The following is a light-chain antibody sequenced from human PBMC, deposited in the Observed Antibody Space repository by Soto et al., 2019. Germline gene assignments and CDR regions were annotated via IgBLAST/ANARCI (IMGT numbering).Light chain of an antibody. CDR1: QSVSSNY. Sequence: IVLTQSPGTLSLSPGQRATLSCRASQSVSSNYLAWYQQKPGQAPRLLIYGASNRATGIPDRFSGSGSETDFTLTVSRLEPEDFAVYFCQQYGNSPTSFGPGTKVAI. J-gene: IGKJ3*01. CDR3: QQYGNSPTS. V-gene: IGKV3-20*01. CDR2: GAS.